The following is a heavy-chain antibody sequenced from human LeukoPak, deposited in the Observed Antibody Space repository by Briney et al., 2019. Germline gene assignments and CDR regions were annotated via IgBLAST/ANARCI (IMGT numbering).Heavy chain of an antibody. CDR1: GGSIYSGDYS. J-gene: IGHJ4*02. Sequence: PSQTLSLTCTVSGGSIYSGDYSWSWIRQPPGKGLEWIGYIYHSGSTYYNPSLKSRVTISVDRSKNQFSLKLSSVTAADTAVYYCARGGGDPLHFDYWGQGTLVTVSS. V-gene: IGHV4-30-2*01. CDR2: IYHSGST. CDR3: ARGGGDPLHFDY. D-gene: IGHD3-10*01.